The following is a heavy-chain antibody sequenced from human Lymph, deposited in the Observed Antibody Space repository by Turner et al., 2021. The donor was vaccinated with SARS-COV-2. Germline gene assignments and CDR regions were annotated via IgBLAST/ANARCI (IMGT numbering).Heavy chain of an antibody. V-gene: IGHV3-7*03. CDR1: GFTFSSYW. CDR3: ARVGVRFEWSDGYHYYYAMDV. J-gene: IGHJ6*02. D-gene: IGHD3-3*01. CDR2: IKQDGSEK. Sequence: EVQLVESGGGLVPPGGSLRLSCAASGFTFSSYWMSWVRQAPGKGLEWVANIKQDGSEKYYVDSVKGRFTISRDNAKNSLYLQMNSLRADDTAVYFCARVGVRFEWSDGYHYYYAMDVWGQGTTVTVSS.